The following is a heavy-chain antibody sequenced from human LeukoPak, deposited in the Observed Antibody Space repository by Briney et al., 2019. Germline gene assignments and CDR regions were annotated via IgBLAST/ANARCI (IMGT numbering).Heavy chain of an antibody. CDR2: ISGSGGST. V-gene: IGHV3-23*01. J-gene: IGHJ4*02. CDR3: TKDTFFNGIAVATGGDY. CDR1: GFIFSSYA. D-gene: IGHD6-19*01. Sequence: PGGSLRLSCAASGFIFSSYAMSCVRQAPGKGLEWVSAISGSGGSTYYADSVKGRFTISRDNSKNTLYLQMNSLRAEDTAVYYCTKDTFFNGIAVATGGDYWGQGTLVTVSS.